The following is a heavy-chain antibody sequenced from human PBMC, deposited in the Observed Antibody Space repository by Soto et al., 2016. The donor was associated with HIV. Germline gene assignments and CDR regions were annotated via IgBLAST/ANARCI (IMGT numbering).Heavy chain of an antibody. CDR3: AGGLVLAAAGNDY. Sequence: EVQLVESGGGVVQPGGSLRLSCAASGFTFDDYAMHWVRQAPGKGLEWVSLISGDGGSTYYADSVKGRFTISRDNSKNSLYLQMNSLRTEDTALYYCAGGLVLAAAGNDYWGQGTLVTASS. J-gene: IGHJ4*02. CDR1: GFTFDDYA. CDR2: ISGDGGST. D-gene: IGHD6-13*01. V-gene: IGHV3-43*02.